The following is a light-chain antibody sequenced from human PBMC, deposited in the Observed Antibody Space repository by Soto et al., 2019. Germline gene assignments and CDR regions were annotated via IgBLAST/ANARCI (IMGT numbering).Light chain of an antibody. CDR3: QQYNNWPRT. Sequence: EIVMPQSPATLSVSPGERATLSCRASQRVSSSLAWYQQKPGQAPRLLIYGASTRATGIPARFSGSGSGTEFTLTISSLQSEDFAVYYCQQYNNWPRTFGQGTKV. CDR1: QRVSSS. CDR2: GAS. V-gene: IGKV3-15*01. J-gene: IGKJ1*01.